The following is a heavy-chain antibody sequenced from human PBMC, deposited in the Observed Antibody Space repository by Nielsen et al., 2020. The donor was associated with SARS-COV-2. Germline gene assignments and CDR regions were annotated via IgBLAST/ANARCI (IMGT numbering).Heavy chain of an antibody. Sequence: GESLKISCGASGFTFSSYAMSWVRQAPGKGLEWVSAISGSGGSTYYADSVKGRFTISRDNSNNTLYLQMNSLRAEDTAVYYCAKGSHHWNYGMAYYYYMDVWGKGTTVTVSS. J-gene: IGHJ6*03. CDR1: GFTFSSYA. V-gene: IGHV3-23*01. CDR2: ISGSGGST. D-gene: IGHD1-7*01. CDR3: AKGSHHWNYGMAYYYYMDV.